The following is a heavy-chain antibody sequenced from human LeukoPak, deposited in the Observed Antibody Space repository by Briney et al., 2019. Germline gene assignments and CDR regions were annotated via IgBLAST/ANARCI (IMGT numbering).Heavy chain of an antibody. CDR1: GGTFSSYA. D-gene: IGHD6-13*01. V-gene: IGHV1-69*05. CDR3: ARCYSSSWQRLDN. Sequence: SVKVSCKASGGTFSSYAISWVRQAPGQGLEWMGGIIPIFGTANYAQKFQGRVTITTDESTSTAYMELSSLRSEDTAVYYCARCYSSSWQRLDNWGQGTLVIVSS. CDR2: IIPIFGTA. J-gene: IGHJ4*02.